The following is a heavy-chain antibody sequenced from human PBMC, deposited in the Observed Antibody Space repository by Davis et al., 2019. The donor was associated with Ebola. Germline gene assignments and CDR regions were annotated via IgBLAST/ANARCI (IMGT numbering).Heavy chain of an antibody. J-gene: IGHJ5*02. CDR3: AGGGVIGSVGRLHP. D-gene: IGHD2-15*01. Sequence: HTGGSLRLSCAASGFTFSSYWMNWVRQVPGKGLVWVSRINSDGRSTSYADSVKGRFTVSKDVASNSLRLQMNSLRVEDTAVYYCAGGGVIGSVGRLHPWGQGTLVTVSS. V-gene: IGHV3-74*01. CDR2: INSDGRST. CDR1: GFTFSSYW.